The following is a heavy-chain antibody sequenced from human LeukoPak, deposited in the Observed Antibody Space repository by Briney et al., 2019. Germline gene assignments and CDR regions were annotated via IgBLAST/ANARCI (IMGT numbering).Heavy chain of an antibody. CDR2: ISGSGGST. V-gene: IGHV3-23*01. CDR1: GFTFSSYA. D-gene: IGHD3-3*01. CDR3: ARDGSSTPDYDFWSGYYTLDNWFDP. Sequence: PGGSLRLSCAASGFTFSSYAMSWVRQAPGKGLEWVSAISGSGGSTYYADSVKGRFTISRDNSKNTLYLQMNSLRAEDTAVYYCARDGSSTPDYDFWSGYYTLDNWFDPWGQGTLVTVSS. J-gene: IGHJ5*02.